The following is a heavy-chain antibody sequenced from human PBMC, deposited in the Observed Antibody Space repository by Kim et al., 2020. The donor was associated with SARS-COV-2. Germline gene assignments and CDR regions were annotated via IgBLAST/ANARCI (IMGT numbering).Heavy chain of an antibody. V-gene: IGHV3-53*01. Sequence: GGSLRLSCAASVFTVSSNYMSWVRQAPGKGLEWVSVIYSGGSTYYADSVRGRFTISRDNSKNTLYLQMNTLRAEDTAVYYCARDRSYYDSSGYYYYYGMDVWGRGTAVTVPS. D-gene: IGHD3-22*01. J-gene: IGHJ6*02. CDR1: VFTVSSNY. CDR3: ARDRSYYDSSGYYYYYGMDV. CDR2: IYSGGST.